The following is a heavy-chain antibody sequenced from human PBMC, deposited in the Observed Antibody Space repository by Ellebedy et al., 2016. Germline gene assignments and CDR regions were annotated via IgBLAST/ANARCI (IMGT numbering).Heavy chain of an antibody. Sequence: SVKVSXXASGGTFSSYAISWVRQAPGQGLEWMGRIIPILGIANYAQKFQGRVTITADKSTSTAYMELSSLRSEDTAVYYCARPNFSVYDILTGYGMDVWGQGTTVTVSS. D-gene: IGHD3-9*01. V-gene: IGHV1-69*04. CDR3: ARPNFSVYDILTGYGMDV. CDR1: GGTFSSYA. CDR2: IIPILGIA. J-gene: IGHJ6*02.